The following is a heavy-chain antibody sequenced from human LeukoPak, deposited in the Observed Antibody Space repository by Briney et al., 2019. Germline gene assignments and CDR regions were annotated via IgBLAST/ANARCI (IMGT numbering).Heavy chain of an antibody. Sequence: PSETLSLTCTVSGGSISSYYWSWIRQPPGKGLEWIGYIYYSGSTNYNPSLKSRVTVSVDTSKNQFSLKLSSVTAADTAVYYCARAYHGMDVWGQGTTVTVSS. J-gene: IGHJ6*02. V-gene: IGHV4-59*01. CDR2: IYYSGST. CDR1: GGSISSYY. CDR3: ARAYHGMDV.